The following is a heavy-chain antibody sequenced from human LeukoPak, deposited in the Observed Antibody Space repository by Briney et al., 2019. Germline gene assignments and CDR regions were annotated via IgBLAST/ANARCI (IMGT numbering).Heavy chain of an antibody. J-gene: IGHJ3*02. CDR3: ARSAGPGVDSSFFDI. Sequence: SVKVSCKASGGTFSSYAISWVRQAPGQGLGWMGRIIPILGIANYAQKFQGRVTITADKSTSTAYMELSSLRSEDTAVYYCARSAGPGVDSSFFDIWGQGTMVTVSS. D-gene: IGHD3-22*01. CDR2: IIPILGIA. CDR1: GGTFSSYA. V-gene: IGHV1-69*04.